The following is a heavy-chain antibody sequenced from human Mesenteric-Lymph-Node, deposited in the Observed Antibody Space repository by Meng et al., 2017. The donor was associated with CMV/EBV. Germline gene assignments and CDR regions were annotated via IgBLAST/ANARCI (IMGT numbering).Heavy chain of an antibody. Sequence: YTFTSYAMHWVRQAPGQRLEWMGWINAGNGNTKYSQKFQGRVTITRDTSAGTAYMELSSLRSEDTAVYYCARGPLSSYYYGSGSYYNPWGQGTLVTVSS. D-gene: IGHD3-10*01. V-gene: IGHV1-3*01. J-gene: IGHJ5*02. CDR2: INAGNGNT. CDR1: YTFTSYA. CDR3: ARGPLSSYYYGSGSYYNP.